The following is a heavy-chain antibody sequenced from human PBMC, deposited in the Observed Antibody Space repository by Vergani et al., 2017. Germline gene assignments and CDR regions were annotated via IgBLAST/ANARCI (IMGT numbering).Heavy chain of an antibody. Sequence: QLQLQESGPGLVKPSQTLSLTCAVYGGSFSGYYWSWIRQPPGKGLEWIGEINHSGSTNYNPSLKSRVTISVDTSKNQFSLKLSSVTAADTAVYYCARVGYSSSSSDYWGQGTLVTVSS. CDR2: INHSGST. CDR1: GGSFSGYY. J-gene: IGHJ4*02. CDR3: ARVGYSSSSSDY. V-gene: IGHV4-34*09. D-gene: IGHD6-6*01.